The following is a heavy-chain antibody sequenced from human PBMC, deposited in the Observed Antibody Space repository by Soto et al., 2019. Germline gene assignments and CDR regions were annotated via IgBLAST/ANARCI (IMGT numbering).Heavy chain of an antibody. V-gene: IGHV1-69*01. Sequence: QVQLVQSGAEVKKPGSSVKVSCKASGGIFNNYAITWERQAPGQGLDWMGGIIPMFGTANYAQNFQGSVTITADESTTTAYMGLSSLGSEDTAVYYCARSERREYSRVWYHAPFVSWGQGTLVTVSS. CDR1: GGIFNNYA. D-gene: IGHD6-19*01. CDR3: ARSERREYSRVWYHAPFVS. CDR2: IIPMFGTA. J-gene: IGHJ4*02.